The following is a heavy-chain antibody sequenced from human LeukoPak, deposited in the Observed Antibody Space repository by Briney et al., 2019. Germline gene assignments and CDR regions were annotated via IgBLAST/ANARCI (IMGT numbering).Heavy chain of an antibody. V-gene: IGHV3-9*01. CDR2: VSWNSGSI. J-gene: IGHJ4*02. CDR1: GFTFDDYA. Sequence: PGRSLRLSCAASGFTFDDYAMHWVRQAPGKGLEWVSGVSWNSGSIGYADSVKGRFTISRDNAKNSLYLQMNSLRPEDTALYYCAKGGRLGIVGAITEYWGRGTLVTVSS. CDR3: AKGGRLGIVGAITEY. D-gene: IGHD1-26*01.